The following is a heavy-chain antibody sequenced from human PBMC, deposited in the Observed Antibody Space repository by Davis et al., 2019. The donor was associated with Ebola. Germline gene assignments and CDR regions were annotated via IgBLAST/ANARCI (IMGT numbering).Heavy chain of an antibody. J-gene: IGHJ5*02. Sequence: MPSETLSLPCAAYGVPFRGYFWPWAPQPPGRGLAWTGDLMEAGNDNYKPSLKSRLSISVDTAKNQFSLKMTSMTAADTAVYYCARSYDFWSGYWFDPWGQGTQVRVSP. CDR2: LMEAGND. CDR3: ARSYDFWSGYWFDP. CDR1: GVPFRGYF. D-gene: IGHD3-3*01. V-gene: IGHV4-34*12.